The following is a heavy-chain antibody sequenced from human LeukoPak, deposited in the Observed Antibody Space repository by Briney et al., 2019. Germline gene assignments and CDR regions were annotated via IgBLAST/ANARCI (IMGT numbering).Heavy chain of an antibody. Sequence: GGSLRLSCTASGFTFTNYAMNWVRQAPGKGLEWVSSISSSSSYIYYADSVKGRFTISRDNAKNSLYLQMNSLRAEDTAVYYCARSCSSTSCYSDYWGQGTLVTVSS. V-gene: IGHV3-21*01. D-gene: IGHD2-2*02. CDR3: ARSCSSTSCYSDY. CDR2: ISSSSSYI. J-gene: IGHJ4*02. CDR1: GFTFTNYA.